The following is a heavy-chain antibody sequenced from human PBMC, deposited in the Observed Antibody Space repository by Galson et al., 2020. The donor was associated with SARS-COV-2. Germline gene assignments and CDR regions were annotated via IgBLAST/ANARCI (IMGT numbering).Heavy chain of an antibody. CDR2: INSSGST. CDR3: ASSLLWFGEPPFF. D-gene: IGHD3-10*01. J-gene: IGHJ4*02. CDR1: GGSFSGYY. Sequence: SETLSLTCAVYGGSFSGYYWSWIRQPPGKGLEWIGEINSSGSTNYNPSLKSRVTISVDTSKNHFSLKLSSVTAADTAVYYCASSLLWFGEPPFFWGQGTLVTVSS. V-gene: IGHV4-34*01.